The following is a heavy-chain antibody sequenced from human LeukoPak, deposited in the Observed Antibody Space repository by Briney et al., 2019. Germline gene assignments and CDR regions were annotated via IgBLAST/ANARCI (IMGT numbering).Heavy chain of an antibody. CDR1: GFTFSSYA. CDR3: AKGLYIGSYDGFDS. Sequence: GGSLRLSCAASGFTFSSYAMSWVRQAPGKGLEWVSSITSNGAATFYADSVRGGFTISRDNSDNTLYLQMNSLRAEDTAVYYCAKGLYIGSYDGFDSWGQGALVTVSS. CDR2: ITSNGAAT. D-gene: IGHD1-26*01. J-gene: IGHJ4*02. V-gene: IGHV3-23*01.